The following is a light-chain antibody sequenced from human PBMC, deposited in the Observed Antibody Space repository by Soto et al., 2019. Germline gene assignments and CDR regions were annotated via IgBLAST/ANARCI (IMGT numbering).Light chain of an antibody. V-gene: IGLV2-14*03. Sequence: QSALTQPASVSGFPGQSITISCTGTSSDVGGYNYVSWYQHHPGKAPKLMIYDVSNRPSGVSNRFSGSKSGNTASLSISGLQPEDEADYYCSSYRTSNTRQIVCGTGTKLTVL. CDR3: SSYRTSNTRQIV. J-gene: IGLJ1*01. CDR2: DVS. CDR1: SSDVGGYNY.